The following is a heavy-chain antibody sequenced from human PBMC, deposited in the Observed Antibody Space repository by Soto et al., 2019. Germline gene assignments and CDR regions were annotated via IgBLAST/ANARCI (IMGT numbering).Heavy chain of an antibody. V-gene: IGHV1-69*01. CDR1: GGTFSSYA. CDR2: IIPIFGTA. CDR3: ARDDRAYYGMEV. J-gene: IGHJ6*02. Sequence: QVQLVQPGAEVKKPGSSMKVSCKASGGTFSSYAISWVRQAPGQGLEWMGGIIPIFGTANYAQQFQGRVTITADESTSTAYMEMSSMISEDTSVYYCARDDRAYYGMEVWGQETTVTVSS.